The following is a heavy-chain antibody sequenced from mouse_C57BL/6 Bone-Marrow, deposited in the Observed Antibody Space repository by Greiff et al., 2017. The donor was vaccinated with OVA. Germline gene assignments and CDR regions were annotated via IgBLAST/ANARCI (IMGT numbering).Heavy chain of an antibody. D-gene: IGHD1-1*01. CDR3: ARDYYCSIFAY. V-gene: IGHV1-72*01. CDR1: GYTFTSYW. Sequence: QVQLQQPGAELVKPGASVKLSCKASGYTFTSYWMHWVKQRPGRGLEWIGRIDPNSGGTKYNEKYKSKATLTVDKPSSSAYMQISSLTSEDSSVYDCARDYYCSIFAYWGQGTLVTVSA. CDR2: IDPNSGGT. J-gene: IGHJ3*01.